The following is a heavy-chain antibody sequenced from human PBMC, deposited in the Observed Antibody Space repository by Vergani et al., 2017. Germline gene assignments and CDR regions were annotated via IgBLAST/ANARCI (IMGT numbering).Heavy chain of an antibody. CDR2: IYHSGTT. CDR3: TRGYGDYGAD. CDR1: GGSVSSSSW. V-gene: IGHV4-4*03. Sequence: QMQLQESGPGLVKPPGTLSLTCAVSGGSVSSSSWWRWVRQPPGKGLEWIGEIYHSGTTNFNPSLKSRVTMSIDKSKNQFSLKLNSVTAADTAVYYCTRGYGDYGADWGQGILVTVSS. J-gene: IGHJ4*02. D-gene: IGHD4-17*01.